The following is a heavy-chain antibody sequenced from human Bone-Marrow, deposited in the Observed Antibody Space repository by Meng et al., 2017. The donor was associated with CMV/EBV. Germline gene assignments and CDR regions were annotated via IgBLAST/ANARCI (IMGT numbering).Heavy chain of an antibody. CDR2: INPNSGGT. J-gene: IGHJ5*02. CDR1: GYIFTDSY. CDR3: ARSLENGFDP. V-gene: IGHV1-2*02. D-gene: IGHD1-1*01. Sequence: ASVKVSCKASGYIFTDSYIHWVRQAPGQGLEWMGWINPNSGGTNYAQKFQGRVTMTRDTSVSTGYMEVSRLRSDDTAVYYCARSLENGFDPWGQGTLVTVSS.